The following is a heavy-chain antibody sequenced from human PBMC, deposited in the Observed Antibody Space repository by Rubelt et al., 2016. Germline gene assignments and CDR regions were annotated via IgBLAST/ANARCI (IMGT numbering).Heavy chain of an antibody. Sequence: AISWVRQAPGQGLEWMGRIIPILGIANYAQKFQGRVTITADKSTSTAYMELSSLRSEDTAVYYCARDNYGGNSVWFDPWGQGTLVTVSS. CDR1: A. D-gene: IGHD4-23*01. J-gene: IGHJ5*02. CDR3: ARDNYGGNSVWFDP. CDR2: IIPILGIA. V-gene: IGHV1-69*04.